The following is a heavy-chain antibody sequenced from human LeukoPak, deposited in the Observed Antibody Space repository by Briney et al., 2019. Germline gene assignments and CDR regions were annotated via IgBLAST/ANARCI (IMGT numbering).Heavy chain of an antibody. CDR3: TRGGYGDSLRFIYYYYYMDV. J-gene: IGHJ6*03. Sequence: GGSLRLSCTASGFTFGDYAMSWVRQAPGKGLEWVGFIRTKAYGGTTEYAASVKVRFTISRDDSKSIAYLQMNSLKTEDTAVYYCTRGGYGDSLRFIYYYYYMDVWGKGTTVTISS. CDR1: GFTFGDYA. D-gene: IGHD4-17*01. CDR2: IRTKAYGGTT. V-gene: IGHV3-49*04.